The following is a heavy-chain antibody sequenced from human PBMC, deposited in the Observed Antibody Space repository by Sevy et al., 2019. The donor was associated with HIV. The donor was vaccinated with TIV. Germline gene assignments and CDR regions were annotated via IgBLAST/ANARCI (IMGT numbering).Heavy chain of an antibody. CDR1: GGSISSYY. V-gene: IGHV4-59*01. J-gene: IGHJ4*02. CDR2: IYYSGST. CDR3: SGSRLYYYGSGCYFPHYYFDY. D-gene: IGHD3-10*01. Sequence: SETLSLTCTVSGGSISSYYWSWIRQPPGKGLEWIGYIYYSGSTNYNPSLKNRVTISVDTSKNQLSLKLSSVTAADTAVYYCSGSRLYYYGSGCYFPHYYFDYWGQGTLVTVSS.